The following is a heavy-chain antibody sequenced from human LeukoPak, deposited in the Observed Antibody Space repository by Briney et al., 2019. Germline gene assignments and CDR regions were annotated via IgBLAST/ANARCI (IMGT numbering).Heavy chain of an antibody. D-gene: IGHD4-23*01. V-gene: IGHV1-58*01. Sequence: SVKVSCKASGFTFTSSAVQWVQQARGQRLEWIGWIVVGSGNTNYAQKLQERVTITRDMSTSTVYMELSSLRSEDTAVYYCAAEGRPTVVAFRKGAVDLWGQGTMVTVSS. CDR1: GFTFTSSA. CDR2: IVVGSGNT. J-gene: IGHJ3*01. CDR3: AAEGRPTVVAFRKGAVDL.